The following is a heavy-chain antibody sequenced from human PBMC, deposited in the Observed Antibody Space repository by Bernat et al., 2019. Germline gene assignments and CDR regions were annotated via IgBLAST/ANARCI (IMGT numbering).Heavy chain of an antibody. D-gene: IGHD6-13*01. V-gene: IGHV1-18*01. CDR3: ARVRRGKIAAAGNNWFDP. J-gene: IGHJ5*02. CDR2: ISAYNGNT. Sequence: QVQLVQSGAEVKKPGASVKVSCKASGYTFTSYGISWVRQAPGQGLEWMGWISAYNGNTNYAQKLQGRVTMTTDTSTSTAYMELRSLRSDDTAVYYCARVRRGKIAAAGNNWFDPWGQGTLVTVSS. CDR1: GYTFTSYG.